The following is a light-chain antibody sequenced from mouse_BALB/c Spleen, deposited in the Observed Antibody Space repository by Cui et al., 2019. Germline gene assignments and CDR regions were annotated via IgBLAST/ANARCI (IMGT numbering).Light chain of an antibody. Sequence: QIVLTQSPATMTSSPGEETTRCCSGSSSVSYMYWYQQKPGASPKLWIYGTTTLRSGVPARFSGSGYGTSYSLTISSMEAEDAATYYCQQYHSNPYTFGGGTKLEIK. V-gene: IGKV4-61*01. CDR1: SSVSY. CDR2: GTT. CDR3: QQYHSNPYT. J-gene: IGKJ2*01.